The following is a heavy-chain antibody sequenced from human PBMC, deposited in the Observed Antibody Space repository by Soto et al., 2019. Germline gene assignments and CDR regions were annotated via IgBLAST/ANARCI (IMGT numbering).Heavy chain of an antibody. CDR2: IYHSGST. J-gene: IGHJ1*01. Sequence: SETLSLTCAVSGGSISSSNWWSWVRQPPGKGLEWIGEIYHSGSTNYNPSVKSRVTISVDKSKNKFSLKLTSVTAADTAVYYCATAIIAVAGSDFHHWGQGTLVTVSS. CDR3: ATAIIAVAGSDFHH. V-gene: IGHV4-4*02. CDR1: GGSISSSNW. D-gene: IGHD6-19*01.